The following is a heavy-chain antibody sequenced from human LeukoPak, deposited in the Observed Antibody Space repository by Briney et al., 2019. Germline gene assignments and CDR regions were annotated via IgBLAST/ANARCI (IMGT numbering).Heavy chain of an antibody. CDR3: AKGKSAMVRGVIITYLVY. V-gene: IGHV3-23*01. J-gene: IGHJ4*02. CDR1: GFTFSDFA. CDR2: TIGSGATT. D-gene: IGHD3-10*01. Sequence: PGGSLRLSCAASGFTFSDFAMSWVRQAPGKGLEWVSGTIGSGATTFYADSVKGRFTISRDNSKNTLYPQMNSLRAEDTAVYYCAKGKSAMVRGVIITYLVYWGQGTLVTVSS.